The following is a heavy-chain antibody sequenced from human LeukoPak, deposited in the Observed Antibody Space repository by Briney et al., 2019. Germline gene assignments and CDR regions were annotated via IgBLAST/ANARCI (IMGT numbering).Heavy chain of an antibody. Sequence: KTSETLSLTCTVSGGSISSSSYYWGWIRQPPGKGLEWIGSIYYSGSTYYNPSLKSRVTISVDTSKNQFSLKLTSVTAAHTAVYYCARHDGSLDAFDIWGQGTMVTVSS. CDR1: GGSISSSSYY. V-gene: IGHV4-39*07. CDR3: ARHDGSLDAFDI. J-gene: IGHJ3*02. D-gene: IGHD3-16*01. CDR2: IYYSGST.